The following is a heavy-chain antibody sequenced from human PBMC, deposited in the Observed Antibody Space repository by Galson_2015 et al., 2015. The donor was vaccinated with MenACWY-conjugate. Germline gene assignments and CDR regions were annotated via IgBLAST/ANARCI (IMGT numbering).Heavy chain of an antibody. D-gene: IGHD3/OR15-3a*01. V-gene: IGHV3-7*01. J-gene: IGHJ4*02. CDR2: INPEDSRG. CDR3: AAWTADDNY. Sequence: SLRLSCAASGFTFSNSWMNWIRQAPGSGLEWVANINPEDSRGTYVDSVKGRFTISRDNAENSVYLEMNSLRPEDTAVFYCAAWTADDNYWAQGTLVTVSS. CDR1: GFTFSNSW.